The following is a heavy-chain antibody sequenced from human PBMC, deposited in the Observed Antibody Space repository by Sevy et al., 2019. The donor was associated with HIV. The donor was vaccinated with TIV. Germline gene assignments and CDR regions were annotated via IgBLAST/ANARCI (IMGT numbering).Heavy chain of an antibody. J-gene: IGHJ5*02. CDR3: ARDLREVWITFGGVIDG. CDR2: ISSSSSMI. Sequence: GGSLRLSCAASGFSFISYSMNWVRQAPGKGLEWVSYISSSSSMIYYADSVKGRFTISRDNAENSLYLQMNSLGAEDTAVYYCARDLREVWITFGGVIDGWGQGTLVTVSS. V-gene: IGHV3-48*01. D-gene: IGHD3-16*01. CDR1: GFSFISYS.